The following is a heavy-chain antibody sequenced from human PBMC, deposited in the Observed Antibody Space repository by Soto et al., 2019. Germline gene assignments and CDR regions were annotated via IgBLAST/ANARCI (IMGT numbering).Heavy chain of an antibody. CDR3: ARAVQRVYGSGRNWFDP. CDR1: GGSFSGYY. Sequence: SETLSLTCAVYGGSFSGYYWSWIRQPPGKGLEWIGEINHSGSTNYNPSLKSRVTISVDTSKNQFSLKLSSVTAADTAVYYCARAVQRVYGSGRNWFDPWGQGTLVT. J-gene: IGHJ5*02. V-gene: IGHV4-34*01. CDR2: INHSGST. D-gene: IGHD3-10*01.